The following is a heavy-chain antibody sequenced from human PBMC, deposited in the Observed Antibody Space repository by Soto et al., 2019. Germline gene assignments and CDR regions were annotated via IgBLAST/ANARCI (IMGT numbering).Heavy chain of an antibody. Sequence: EVQLLESGGGLVQPGGSLRLSCAASGFTFSSYAMSWVRQAPGKGLEWVSLISGSGGGTYYADSVKGRFTISRDNSKNTLYLQMNPQRAEDTVVYCCAKHAGAAAPDYWGQGTLITVSS. D-gene: IGHD6-13*01. CDR3: AKHAGAAAPDY. CDR1: GFTFSSYA. V-gene: IGHV3-23*01. J-gene: IGHJ4*02. CDR2: ISGSGGGT.